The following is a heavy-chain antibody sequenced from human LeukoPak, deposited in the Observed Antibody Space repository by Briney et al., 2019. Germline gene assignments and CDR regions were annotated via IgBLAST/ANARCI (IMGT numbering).Heavy chain of an antibody. Sequence: GASVKVSCKASGYTFTGYYMHWVRQAPGQGLEWMGWINPNSGGTNYAQKRQGRVTMTTDTSTSTAYMELRSLRSDDTAVYYCARDCSVYCSSISCCFRAFDIWGQGTMVTVSS. CDR3: ARDCSVYCSSISCCFRAFDI. J-gene: IGHJ3*02. CDR2: INPNSGGT. CDR1: GYTFTGYY. D-gene: IGHD2-2*01. V-gene: IGHV1-2*02.